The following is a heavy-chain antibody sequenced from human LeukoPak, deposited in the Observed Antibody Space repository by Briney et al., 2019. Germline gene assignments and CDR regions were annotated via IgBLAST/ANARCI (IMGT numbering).Heavy chain of an antibody. J-gene: IGHJ5*02. CDR2: IIPIFGTA. CDR1: GGTFSSYA. D-gene: IGHD3-22*01. V-gene: IGHV1-69*05. CDR3: ARTDPPYYYDSVNWFDP. Sequence: SVKVSCKASGGTFSSYAISCVRQAPGQGLERMGGIIPIFGTANYAQKFQGRVTITTDESTSTAYMELSSLRSEDTAVYYCARTDPPYYYDSVNWFDPWGQGTLVTVSS.